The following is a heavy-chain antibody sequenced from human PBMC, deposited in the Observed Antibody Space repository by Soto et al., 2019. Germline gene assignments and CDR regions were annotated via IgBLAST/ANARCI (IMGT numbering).Heavy chain of an antibody. J-gene: IGHJ4*02. D-gene: IGHD1-26*01. CDR1: GDSISRYY. CDR3: ARRWGFTFDY. V-gene: IGHV4-59*08. CDR2: IYYSGST. Sequence: SETLSLNRRVSGDSISRYYSNWIRQPPGKGLEWIGYIYYSGSTNYNPSLKSRVTISVDTSKNQFSLKLSSVTAADTAVYYCARRWGFTFDYWGQGTLVTVSS.